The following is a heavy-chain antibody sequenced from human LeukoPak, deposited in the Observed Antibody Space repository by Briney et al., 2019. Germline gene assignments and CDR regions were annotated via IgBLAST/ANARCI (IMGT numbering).Heavy chain of an antibody. J-gene: IGHJ6*02. CDR1: GFTFSGYW. CDR3: ARDRSYGQPLLYYYGMDV. V-gene: IGHV3-74*01. D-gene: IGHD5-18*01. Sequence: GGSLRLSCAASGFTFSGYWMHWVRQAPGKGLAWVSVIRSDGSITTYADSVKGRFTISRDNAKNSLYLQMNSLRAEDTAVYYCARDRSYGQPLLYYYGMDVWGQGTTVTVSS. CDR2: IRSDGSIT.